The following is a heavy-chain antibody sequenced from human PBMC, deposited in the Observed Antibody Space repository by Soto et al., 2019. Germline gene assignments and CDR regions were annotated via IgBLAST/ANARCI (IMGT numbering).Heavy chain of an antibody. CDR2: ISSSSSTI. J-gene: IGHJ6*02. CDR3: ARAFQFLEWLPYDYSMDV. V-gene: IGHV3-48*02. Sequence: PGGSLRLSCAASVFTFSTYSMNWVRQAPGKGFEWVSYISSSSSTIYYADSVKGRFTISRDNAKDSMYLQMNSLRDEGTAVYYCARAFQFLEWLPYDYSMDVWGQGTMAAVFS. D-gene: IGHD3-3*01. CDR1: VFTFSTYS.